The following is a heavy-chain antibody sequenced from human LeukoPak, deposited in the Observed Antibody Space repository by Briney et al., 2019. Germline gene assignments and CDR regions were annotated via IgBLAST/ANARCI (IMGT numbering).Heavy chain of an antibody. J-gene: IGHJ4*02. CDR1: GYSISSGYY. V-gene: IGHV4-38-2*02. D-gene: IGHD4/OR15-4a*01. CDR2: VYHSGST. CDR3: AREGLTSFSDY. Sequence: SETLSLTCTVSGYSISSGYYRGWIRQPPGKGLEWIGSVYHSGSTYYNPSLKSRVTISVDTSKNQFSLKLSSVTAADTAVYYCAREGLTSFSDYWGQGTLVTVSS.